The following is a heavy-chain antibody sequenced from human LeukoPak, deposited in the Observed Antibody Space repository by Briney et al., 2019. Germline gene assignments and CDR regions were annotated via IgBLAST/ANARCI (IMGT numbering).Heavy chain of an antibody. CDR2: INSDWSST. J-gene: IGHJ5*02. Sequence: PGGSLRLSCAASGFTFRSYSMHWVRQTPGKGLVWVSRINSDWSSTSYADSVKGRFTISRDNAKNTLYLQMNSLRGEDTAVYYCTRSDWFDPWGQGTLVTVSS. V-gene: IGHV3-74*01. CDR1: GFTFRSYS. CDR3: TRSDWFDP.